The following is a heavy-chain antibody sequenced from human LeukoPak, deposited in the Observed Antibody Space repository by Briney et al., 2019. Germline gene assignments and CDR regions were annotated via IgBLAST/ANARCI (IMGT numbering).Heavy chain of an antibody. CDR1: GFSLSTSQVG. J-gene: IGHJ5*02. V-gene: IGHV2-5*02. D-gene: IGHD1-7*01. CDR3: AHKPAQKNYFDP. Sequence: SGPTLVKPTQTLTLTCTFSGFSLSTSQVGVGWIRQPPGKALEWLALTYWGDDKRFSPSLKSRLTITKGASKNQVVLTMANLDPVDTATYYCAHKPAQKNYFDPWGQGTLVTVSS. CDR2: TYWGDDK.